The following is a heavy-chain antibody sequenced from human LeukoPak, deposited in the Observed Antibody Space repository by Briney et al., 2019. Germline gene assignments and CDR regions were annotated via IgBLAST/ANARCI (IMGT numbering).Heavy chain of an antibody. Sequence: GRSLRLSCAASGFTFSSFGMHWVRQAPGKGLEWVATIWYDGGNKYYADSVKGRFTISRDNSKSTLYLQMKSLRAEDTAVYYCARVFQGDGDKPYGMDVWGQGTTVIVSS. CDR3: ARVFQGDGDKPYGMDV. V-gene: IGHV3-33*01. J-gene: IGHJ6*02. CDR1: GFTFSSFG. CDR2: IWYDGGNK. D-gene: IGHD5-24*01.